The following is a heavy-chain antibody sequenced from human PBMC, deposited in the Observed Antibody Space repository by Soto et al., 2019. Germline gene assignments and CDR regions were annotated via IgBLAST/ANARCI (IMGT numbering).Heavy chain of an antibody. CDR3: ARGAFRQWLLDY. CDR2: INTDGSTT. J-gene: IGHJ4*02. CDR1: GFTFSSHW. D-gene: IGHD6-19*01. V-gene: IGHV3-74*01. Sequence: HPGGSLRLSCAASGFTFSSHWIHWVRQAPGKGLVWVSRINTDGSTTNYADSAKGRFTISRDNAKNTVYLQMNSLRAEDTAVYYCARGAFRQWLLDYWGQGTLVTVSS.